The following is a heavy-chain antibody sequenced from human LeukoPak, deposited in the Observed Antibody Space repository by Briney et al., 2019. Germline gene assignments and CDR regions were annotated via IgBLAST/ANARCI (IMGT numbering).Heavy chain of an antibody. D-gene: IGHD3-22*01. Sequence: PGGSLRLSWAASGFTFDNYAMNWVRHVPGKGLEWISLISWNSGTIGYADSVKGRFTISRDNANNFLYLQMNSLRAEDTALYYCATPLDYYDRSGYHQGGHWGQGTLVTVSS. CDR3: ATPLDYYDRSGYHQGGH. CDR1: GFTFDNYA. CDR2: ISWNSGTI. J-gene: IGHJ4*02. V-gene: IGHV3-9*01.